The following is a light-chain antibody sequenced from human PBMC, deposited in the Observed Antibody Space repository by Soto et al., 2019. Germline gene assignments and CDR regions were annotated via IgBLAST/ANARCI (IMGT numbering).Light chain of an antibody. V-gene: IGKV3-15*01. CDR3: QQYNIWPPA. J-gene: IGKJ1*01. Sequence: EIVMTQSPATLSVSPGERVTLSCRASQSVAGNLAWYQQKPRQAPRLLIYGASTRATGIPARFSGSGSGTEFPLTISILQSEDFAVCYCQQYNIWPPAFGQGTKVEIK. CDR2: GAS. CDR1: QSVAGN.